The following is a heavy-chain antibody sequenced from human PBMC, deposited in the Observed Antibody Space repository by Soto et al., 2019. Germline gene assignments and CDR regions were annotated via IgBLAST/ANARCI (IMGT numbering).Heavy chain of an antibody. D-gene: IGHD1-1*01. J-gene: IGHJ4*02. V-gene: IGHV1-18*01. CDR3: ARGRYGDY. Sequence: QVHLVQSGAEVKKPGASVKVSCKGSGYGFTTYGITWVRQAPGQGLEWMAWISAHNGNTNYAQKLQGRVTVTRDTXXXXXXXXLRXXXXXXXAVYYCARGRYGDYWGQGALVTVSS. CDR2: ISAHNGNT. CDR1: GYGFTTYG.